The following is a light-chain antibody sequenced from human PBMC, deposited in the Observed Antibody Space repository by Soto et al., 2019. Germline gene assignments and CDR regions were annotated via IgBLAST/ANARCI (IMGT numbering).Light chain of an antibody. CDR1: QSISSGY. CDR2: GAS. CDR3: QQYGGSPRT. Sequence: TQSPSSLSASVGDRVTITCRASQSISSGYLAWYQQKPGQAPRLLIYGASIRAAGIPDRFSGSGSGADFTLSISRLEPEDFAVYYCQQYGGSPRTFGQGTKVDIK. V-gene: IGKV3-20*01. J-gene: IGKJ1*01.